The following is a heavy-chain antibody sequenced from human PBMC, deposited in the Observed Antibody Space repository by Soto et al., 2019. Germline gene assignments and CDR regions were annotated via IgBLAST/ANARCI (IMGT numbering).Heavy chain of an antibody. V-gene: IGHV1-18*01. Sequence: QVQLVQSGAEVKKPGASVKVSCKASGYTFSTYGFSWVRQAPGQGLEWMGWIGADNGDTNYAQNYQRRVTMTTATSTTTSYMELRSLTSDDTAVYFCARDWKGAEGFDPWGPGTLVTVYS. CDR3: ARDWKGAEGFDP. CDR2: IGADNGDT. D-gene: IGHD1-1*01. CDR1: GYTFSTYG. J-gene: IGHJ5*02.